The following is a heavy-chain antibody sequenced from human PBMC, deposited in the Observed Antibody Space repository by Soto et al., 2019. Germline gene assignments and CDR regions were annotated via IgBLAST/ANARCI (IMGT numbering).Heavy chain of an antibody. Sequence: QVQLQESGPGLVKPSGTLSLTCAVSGGSISSSNWWSWVRQPPGKGLEWIGEIYHSGSTKYNPSLKSRVTSAVDKYKNQFSLKLSSVTAADTAVYYCARVRGSYSYGMDVWGQGPTVTVSS. CDR3: ARVRGSYSYGMDV. CDR2: IYHSGST. J-gene: IGHJ6*02. CDR1: GGSISSSNW. V-gene: IGHV4-4*02. D-gene: IGHD1-26*01.